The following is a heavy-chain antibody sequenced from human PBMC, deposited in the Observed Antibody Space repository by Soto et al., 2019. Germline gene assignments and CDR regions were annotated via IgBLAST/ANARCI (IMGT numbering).Heavy chain of an antibody. CDR3: ARTTYSYGWITIDY. V-gene: IGHV1-18*01. D-gene: IGHD5-18*01. CDR1: GYTFTSYG. J-gene: IGHJ4*02. Sequence: QVQLVQSGAEVKKPGASVKVSCKASGYTFTSYGISWVRQAPGQGLEGMGWISAYNGNTNYAQKLQGRVTMTTDTXXSTAYRGLRSLRSDDTAVYYCARTTYSYGWITIDYWGQGTLVTVSS. CDR2: ISAYNGNT.